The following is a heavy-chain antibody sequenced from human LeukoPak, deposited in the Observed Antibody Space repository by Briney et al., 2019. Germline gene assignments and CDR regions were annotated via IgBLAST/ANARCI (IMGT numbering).Heavy chain of an antibody. D-gene: IGHD3-22*01. CDR2: ISSSGSYI. CDR1: GFTFSSYS. V-gene: IGHV3-21*01. J-gene: IGHJ4*02. CDR3: ARVSSSRRKYYYDSSGYYYDSGVFDY. Sequence: GGSLRLSCAASGFTFSSYSMNWVRQAPGKGLEWVSSISSSGSYIYYADSVKGRFTISRDNAKNSLYLQMNSLRAEDTAVYYCARVSSSRRKYYYDSSGYYYDSGVFDYWGQGTLVTVSS.